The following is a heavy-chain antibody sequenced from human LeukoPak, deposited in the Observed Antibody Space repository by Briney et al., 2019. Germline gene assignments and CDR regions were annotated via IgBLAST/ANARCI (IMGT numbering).Heavy chain of an antibody. D-gene: IGHD4-17*01. CDR1: GFTFSSYS. CDR2: ISSSSSTI. CDR3: ARDTYAYGHTAGGY. Sequence: PGGSLRLSCAASGFTFSSYSMNWVRQAPGKGLEWVSYISSSSSTIYYADSVKGRFTISRDNAKNSLYLQMNSLRAEDTAVYYCARDTYAYGHTAGGYWGQGTLVTVSS. J-gene: IGHJ4*02. V-gene: IGHV3-48*01.